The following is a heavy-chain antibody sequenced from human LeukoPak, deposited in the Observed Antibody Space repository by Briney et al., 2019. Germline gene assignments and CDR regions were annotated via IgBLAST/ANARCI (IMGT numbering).Heavy chain of an antibody. J-gene: IGHJ3*02. Sequence: ASVKVSCKASGYTFTNYAIHWVRQAPGQGLEWMGWINTNTGNPTYAQGFTGRFVFSLDTSVSTAFLQISSLKAEDTAVYYCARIGRYYDSSGLPAMIAFDIWGQGTMVTVSS. CDR1: GYTFTNYA. D-gene: IGHD3-22*01. CDR3: ARIGRYYDSSGLPAMIAFDI. V-gene: IGHV7-4-1*02. CDR2: INTNTGNP.